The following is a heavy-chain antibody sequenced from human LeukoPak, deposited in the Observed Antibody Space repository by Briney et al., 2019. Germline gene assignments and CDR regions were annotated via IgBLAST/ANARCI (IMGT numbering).Heavy chain of an antibody. J-gene: IGHJ4*02. CDR1: GFIVSVNY. CDR2: ISSGGTT. Sequence: GGSLRLSCAASGFIVSVNYMSWVRQAPGKGLEWVSLISSGGTTYYADSVKGRFTISRDNSKNTVYLQMDSLRAEDTAIYYCARDATYTSSWSDRGQGTLVTVSS. D-gene: IGHD6-13*01. V-gene: IGHV3-53*01. CDR3: ARDATYTSSWSD.